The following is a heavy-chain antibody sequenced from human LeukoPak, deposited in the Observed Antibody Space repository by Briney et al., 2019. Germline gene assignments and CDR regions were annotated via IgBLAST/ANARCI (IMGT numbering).Heavy chain of an antibody. CDR1: GFTFSSYG. V-gene: IGHV3-30*03. CDR2: ISYDGSNK. D-gene: IGHD4-11*01. Sequence: GGSLRLSCAASGFTFSSYGMRWVRQAPGKGLEWVAIISYDGSNKYYADTVKGRFTISRDNSKNTLYLQMNSLRAEDTAVYYCARGRLPRYYYGMDVWGQGTTVTVSS. CDR3: ARGRLPRYYYGMDV. J-gene: IGHJ6*02.